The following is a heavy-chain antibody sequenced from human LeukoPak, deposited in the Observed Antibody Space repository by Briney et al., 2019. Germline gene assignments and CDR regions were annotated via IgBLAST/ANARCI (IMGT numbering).Heavy chain of an antibody. J-gene: IGHJ5*02. CDR3: ASETAGYSSSWYVWGWFDP. V-gene: IGHV6-1*01. CDR2: TYYRSKWYN. D-gene: IGHD6-13*01. Sequence: SQTLSLTCAISGDSVSSNSAAWNSIRQSPSRGLEWLGRTYYRSKWYNDYAVSVKSRITINPDTSKNQFSLQLNSVTPEDTAVYYCASETAGYSSSWYVWGWFDPWGQGTLVTVSS. CDR1: GDSVSSNSAA.